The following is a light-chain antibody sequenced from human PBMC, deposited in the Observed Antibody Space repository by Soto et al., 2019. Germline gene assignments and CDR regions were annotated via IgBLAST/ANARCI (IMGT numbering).Light chain of an antibody. Sequence: EIVMTQSPATLSVSPGERATLSCRASQSISTNLAWYQQKPGQAPRLLIYHTSTRATGIPARFSGSGSGTEFTLTISGLQSEGLAVYYCQQYSDWPQTFGQGTKVAIK. CDR3: QQYSDWPQT. CDR2: HTS. J-gene: IGKJ1*01. CDR1: QSISTN. V-gene: IGKV3-15*01.